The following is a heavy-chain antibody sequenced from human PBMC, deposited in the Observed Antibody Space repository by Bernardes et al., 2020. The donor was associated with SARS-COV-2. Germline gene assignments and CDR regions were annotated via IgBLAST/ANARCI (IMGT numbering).Heavy chain of an antibody. CDR2: ISGSGDTT. V-gene: IGHV3-23*01. D-gene: IGHD4-4*01. CDR3: AKDYSVIGQAVYYYGLDV. Sequence: GGSLRLSCAASGFTVATYAMSWVRQAPGKGLEWVSGISGSGDTTNYADSVKGRFTISRDNSKNTLYLQMNSLRAEDTAVYYCAKDYSVIGQAVYYYGLDVWGQGTTVTVSS. J-gene: IGHJ6*02. CDR1: GFTVATYA.